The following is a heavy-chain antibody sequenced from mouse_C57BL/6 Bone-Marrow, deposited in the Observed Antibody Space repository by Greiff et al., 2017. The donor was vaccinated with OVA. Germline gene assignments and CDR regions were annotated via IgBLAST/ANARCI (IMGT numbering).Heavy chain of an antibody. Sequence: QVQLKESGPGLVQPSQSLSITCTVSGFSLTSYGVHWVRQSPGKGLEWLGVIWRGGSTDSNAAFMSRLSITKDNSKSQVFFKMNSLQADDTAIYYCAKRGGNYYGSTYWYFDVWGTGTTVTVSS. D-gene: IGHD1-1*01. CDR2: IWRGGST. CDR1: GFSLTSYG. V-gene: IGHV2-5*01. J-gene: IGHJ1*03. CDR3: AKRGGNYYGSTYWYFDV.